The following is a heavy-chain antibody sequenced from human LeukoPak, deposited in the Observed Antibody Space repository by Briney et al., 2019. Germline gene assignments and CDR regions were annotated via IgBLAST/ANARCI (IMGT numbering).Heavy chain of an antibody. D-gene: IGHD3-16*01. CDR2: ISYDGSRK. CDR3: ARAVGPFDY. V-gene: IGHV3-30*03. CDR1: GFTFSSYG. Sequence: TGGSLRLSCAASGFTFSSYGMHWVRQAPGKGLEWVAVISYDGSRKFYEDSVKGRFTISRDNSKNTVYLQMNTLRDEDTAVYYCARAVGPFDYWGQGTLVTVSS. J-gene: IGHJ4*02.